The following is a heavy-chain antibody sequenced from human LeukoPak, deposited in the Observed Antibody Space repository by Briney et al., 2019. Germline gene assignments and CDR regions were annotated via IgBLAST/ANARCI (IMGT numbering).Heavy chain of an antibody. CDR3: ARDEETVAGLNGFDL. J-gene: IGHJ4*02. D-gene: IGHD6-19*01. V-gene: IGHV3-21*01. CDR2: ITSGSKYI. CDR1: KFAFNSYS. Sequence: GGSLRLSCVASKFAFNSYSMNWFRQAPGKGLEWVASITSGSKYIFYGDSVKGRFTISGDNAENSLFLQMNSLRAEDTGVYYCARDEETVAGLNGFDLWGQGTLVTVSS.